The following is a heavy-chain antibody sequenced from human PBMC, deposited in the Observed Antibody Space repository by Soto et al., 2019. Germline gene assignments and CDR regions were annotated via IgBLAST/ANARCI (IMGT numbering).Heavy chain of an antibody. D-gene: IGHD2-2*02. J-gene: IGHJ6*02. CDR3: ASSSLYYRDF. Sequence: PSETLCLTCSVSGDSISRGYYYWSWIPQPNGQALEWIGNIYYSENTYYNPSLKSRLIISIDTLNNLYSLKVGSGTAANPAAYYCASSSLYYRDFWGQGTTVTVSS. V-gene: IGHV4-30-4*01. CDR1: GDSISRGYYY. CDR2: IYYSENT.